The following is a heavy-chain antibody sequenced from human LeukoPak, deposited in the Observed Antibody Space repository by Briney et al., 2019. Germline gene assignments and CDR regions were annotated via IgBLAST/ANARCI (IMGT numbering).Heavy chain of an antibody. CDR2: ISYDGSNK. Sequence: PGRSLRLSCAASGFTFSSYGMHWVRQAPGKGLHWVAVISYDGSNKHYADSVKGRFTISRGNSKNTLYLQMNSLRAEDTAVYYCAKMQDYGDYGIYHYGMDVWGQGTTVTVSS. V-gene: IGHV3-30*18. CDR1: GFTFSSYG. D-gene: IGHD4-17*01. J-gene: IGHJ6*02. CDR3: AKMQDYGDYGIYHYGMDV.